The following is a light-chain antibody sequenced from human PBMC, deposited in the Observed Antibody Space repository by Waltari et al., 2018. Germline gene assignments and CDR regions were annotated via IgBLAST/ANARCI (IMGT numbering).Light chain of an antibody. CDR2: DAS. V-gene: IGKV3-15*01. CDR3: QLYNNWPPWT. J-gene: IGKJ1*01. Sequence: EIVMTHAPPTLSVSRGERPTLPRRASQSVSSNFAWYQQKPGQAPRLLLYDASTRTTGSPARFSGSGSGTEFALTINILQSEDFAVYYCQLYNNWPPWTFGQGTKVEIK. CDR1: QSVSSN.